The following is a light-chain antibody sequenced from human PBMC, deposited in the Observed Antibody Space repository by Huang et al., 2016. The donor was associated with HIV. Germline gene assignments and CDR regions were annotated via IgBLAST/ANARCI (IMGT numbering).Light chain of an antibody. J-gene: IGKJ4*01. V-gene: IGKV3-11*01. CDR3: HQRSYWPPLN. Sequence: EIVLTQSPVTLSLSPGERATLSCRARQSISNYLAWYQQKPGQAPRLLIYDASNRATGVPARFSGSGSVTDFTLTISSLEPEDFAVYYCHQRSYWPPLNFGGGTKVEIK. CDR1: QSISNY. CDR2: DAS.